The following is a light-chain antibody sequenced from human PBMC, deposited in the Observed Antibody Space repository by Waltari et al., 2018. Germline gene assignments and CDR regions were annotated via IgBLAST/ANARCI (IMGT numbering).Light chain of an antibody. CDR1: QSVSSN. V-gene: IGKV3-15*01. Sequence: IVMTQSPATLSVSPGERATLASKASQSVSSNLACYQQKPGQAPWLLIYGASSKATAIPARFSGSGSGTEFTLTISSLQYEDFAVYYFQQYNNWPPAYTFGQGTKLEIK. CDR2: GAS. J-gene: IGKJ2*01. CDR3: QQYNNWPPAYT.